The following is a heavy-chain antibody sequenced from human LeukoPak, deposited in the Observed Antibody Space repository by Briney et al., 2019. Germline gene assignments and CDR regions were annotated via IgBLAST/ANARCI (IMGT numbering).Heavy chain of an antibody. J-gene: IGHJ4*02. D-gene: IGHD6-13*01. V-gene: IGHV4-34*01. CDR2: INHSGST. CDR1: GGSFSGYY. Sequence: SETLSLTCAVYGGSFSGYYWSWIRQPPGKGLEWIGEINHSGSTNYNPSLKSRVTISVDTSKNQFSLKLSSVTAADTAVYYCARPVLAAAGLDGFDYWGQGTLVTVSS. CDR3: ARPVLAAAGLDGFDY.